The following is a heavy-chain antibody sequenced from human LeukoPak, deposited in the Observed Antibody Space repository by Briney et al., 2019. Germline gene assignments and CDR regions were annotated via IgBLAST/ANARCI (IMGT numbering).Heavy chain of an antibody. J-gene: IGHJ3*02. CDR3: ARGYALGAFDI. V-gene: IGHV3-9*01. Sequence: PGRSLRLSCAASGFTFDDYAMHWVRQAPGKGLEWVSGISWNSGSIGYADSVKGRFTISRDNAKNSLYLQMNSLRAEDTAVYYCARGYALGAFDIWGQGTMVTVSS. CDR1: GFTFDDYA. D-gene: IGHD1-1*01. CDR2: ISWNSGSI.